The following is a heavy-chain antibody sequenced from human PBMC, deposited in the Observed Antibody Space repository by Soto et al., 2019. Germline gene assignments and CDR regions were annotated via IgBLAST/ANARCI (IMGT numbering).Heavy chain of an antibody. D-gene: IGHD7-27*01. Sequence: QVQLVESGGGVVQPGRSLRLSCAASGFSFSISPMHWVRQAPCKGPEWVALISYDGTNKFYADSVKGRFTISRDNSKSTLYLQVDSLRPEDAAVYYCARDPKTSGGQHWAFNYFDSWGQGNLVTVSS. V-gene: IGHV3-30-3*01. CDR3: ARDPKTSGGQHWAFNYFDS. CDR2: ISYDGTNK. J-gene: IGHJ4*02. CDR1: GFSFSISP.